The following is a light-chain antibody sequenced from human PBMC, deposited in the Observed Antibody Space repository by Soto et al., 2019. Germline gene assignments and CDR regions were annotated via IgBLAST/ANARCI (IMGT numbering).Light chain of an antibody. CDR2: AAS. CDR1: LPISNY. CDR3: QKYNSAPLT. V-gene: IGKV1-27*01. Sequence: DIQMTQSPSSLSASVGDRVTITFRASLPISNYLACYQQKPGKIPNLLIYAASTLQAGVPSRFSGSGSGTDFTLTISSLQPEDVAAYYCQKYNSAPLTFGGGTKVDI. J-gene: IGKJ4*01.